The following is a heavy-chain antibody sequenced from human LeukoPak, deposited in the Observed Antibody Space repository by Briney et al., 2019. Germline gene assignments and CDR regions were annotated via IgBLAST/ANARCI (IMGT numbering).Heavy chain of an antibody. J-gene: IGHJ4*02. V-gene: IGHV1-69*04. CDR3: ARGKSSSWYPTDY. CDR2: IIPILGIA. D-gene: IGHD6-13*01. Sequence: SSVKVSCKASGGTFSSYAISWVRQAPGQGLEWMGRIIPILGIANYAQKFQGRVTITADKSTSTAYMELRSLRSDDTAVYYCARGKSSSWYPTDYWGQGTLVTVSS. CDR1: GGTFSSYA.